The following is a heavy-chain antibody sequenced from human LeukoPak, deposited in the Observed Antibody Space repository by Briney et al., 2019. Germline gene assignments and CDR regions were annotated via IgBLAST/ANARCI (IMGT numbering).Heavy chain of an antibody. CDR1: GSSFSTYW. J-gene: IGHJ6*03. V-gene: IGHV5-51*01. D-gene: IGHD5-24*01. Sequence: GASLQISLKGSGSSFSTYWSGGVRRVPGKGLEWMGFIYPGDADTRYRPSFQGEVSISADKSIPTAYLQWSSLKPSDTAMYYCAKVVELATVSRDSYTYSYLMHLWGKGPAVTVSS. CDR3: AKVVELATVSRDSYTYSYLMHL. CDR2: IYPGDADT.